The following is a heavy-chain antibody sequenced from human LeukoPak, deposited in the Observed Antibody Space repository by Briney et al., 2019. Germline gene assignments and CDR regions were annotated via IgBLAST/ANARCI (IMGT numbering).Heavy chain of an antibody. D-gene: IGHD6-13*01. CDR1: GFTFSSYS. Sequence: GGSLRLSCAASGFTFSSYSMNWVRQAPGKGLEWVSSNSSSSSYIYYADSVKGRFTISRDNAKNSLYLQMNSLRAEDTAEYYCARAAAGLPFDYWGQGTLVTVSS. J-gene: IGHJ4*02. CDR2: NSSSSSYI. V-gene: IGHV3-21*01. CDR3: ARAAAGLPFDY.